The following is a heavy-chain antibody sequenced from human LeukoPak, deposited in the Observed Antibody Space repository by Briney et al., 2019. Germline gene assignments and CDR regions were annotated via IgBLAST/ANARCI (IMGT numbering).Heavy chain of an antibody. D-gene: IGHD6-19*01. CDR3: ARGAYSSPRALADY. CDR2: IHYSGST. CDR1: GGSISSFY. Sequence: PSETLSLTCTVSGGSISSFYWYWIRQPPGKGLDWIGYIHYSGSTNYNPSLKSRVTISVDTSKSQFSLKLTSVTAADTAVYYCARGAYSSPRALADYWGQGALVTVSS. J-gene: IGHJ4*02. V-gene: IGHV4-59*01.